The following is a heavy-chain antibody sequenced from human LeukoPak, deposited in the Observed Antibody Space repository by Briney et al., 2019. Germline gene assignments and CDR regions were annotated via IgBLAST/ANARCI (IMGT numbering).Heavy chain of an antibody. CDR1: GGTFSSYT. CDR3: ARVPYYYDSSGYPPL. V-gene: IGHV1-69*02. J-gene: IGHJ4*02. Sequence: ASVKVSCKASGGTFSSYTISWVRQAPGQGLEWMGRIIPILGIANYAQKFQGRVTITADKSTSTAYVELSSLRSEDTAVYYWARVPYYYDSSGYPPLWGQGTLVTVSS. D-gene: IGHD3-22*01. CDR2: IIPILGIA.